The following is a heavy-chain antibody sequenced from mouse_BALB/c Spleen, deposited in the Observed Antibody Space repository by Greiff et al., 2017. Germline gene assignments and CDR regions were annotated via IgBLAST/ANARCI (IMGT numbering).Heavy chain of an antibody. CDR3: ARNRSPTGTGAMDY. V-gene: IGHV2-6-4*01. J-gene: IGHJ4*01. CDR2: IWGGGST. D-gene: IGHD4-1*02. CDR1: GFSLSRYS. Sequence: VKVVESGPGLVAPSQSLSITCTVSGFSLSRYSVHWVRQPPGKGLEWLGMIWGGGSTDYNSALKSRLSISKDNSKSQVFLKMNSLQSDDTAMYYCARNRSPTGTGAMDYWGQGTSVTVSS.